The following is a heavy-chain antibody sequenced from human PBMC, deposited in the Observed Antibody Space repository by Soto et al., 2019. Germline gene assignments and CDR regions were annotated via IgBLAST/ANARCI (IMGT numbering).Heavy chain of an antibody. CDR1: GGTFSTFP. J-gene: IGHJ4*02. V-gene: IGHV1-69*01. D-gene: IGHD2-21*02. CDR2: IIPIFVTT. Sequence: VQLVQSGAEVKKPGPPWRFSGKAPGGTFSTFPFTWVRRAPGQGLDWMGGIIPIFVTTDYGQRFQGRVTITADESTNTAYMELSSLRSDDTAVYYCARGLYCGGGCYSHFDYWGQGTLVTVSS. CDR3: ARGLYCGGGCYSHFDY.